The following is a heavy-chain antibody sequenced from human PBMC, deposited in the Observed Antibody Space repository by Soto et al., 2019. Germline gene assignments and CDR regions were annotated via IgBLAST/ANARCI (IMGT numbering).Heavy chain of an antibody. D-gene: IGHD1-7*01. J-gene: IGHJ4*02. CDR2: IPHDGSDN. CDR3: ARDALELRSPAAHFDF. CDR1: GFTFSSYA. Sequence: QVQLVESGGGVVQPGRSLRLSCVASGFTFSSYAMHWVRQAPGKGLDWVAVIPHDGSDNYYADSVKGRFTISRDNSKNTLYLQMNSLRPEDTAVYFCARDALELRSPAAHFDFWGQGTLVTVSS. V-gene: IGHV3-30-3*01.